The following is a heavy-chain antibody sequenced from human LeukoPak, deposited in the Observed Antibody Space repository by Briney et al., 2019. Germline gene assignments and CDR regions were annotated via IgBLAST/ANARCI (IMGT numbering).Heavy chain of an antibody. D-gene: IGHD2-15*01. V-gene: IGHV3-23*01. CDR3: AKGTAGRYCSGGSCYIFDY. J-gene: IGHJ4*02. CDR1: GFTFSSYA. CDR2: ISGSGGST. Sequence: SGGSLRLSCAASGFTFSSYAMSWVRRAPGKGLEWVSAISGSGGSTYYADSVKGRFTISRDNSKNTLYLQMNSLRAEDTAVYYCAKGTAGRYCSGGSCYIFDYWGQGTLVTVSS.